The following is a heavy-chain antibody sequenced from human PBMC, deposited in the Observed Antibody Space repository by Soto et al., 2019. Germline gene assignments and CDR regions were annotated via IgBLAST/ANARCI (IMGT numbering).Heavy chain of an antibody. CDR1: GYTFISHG. CDR3: ARVSSSIVVVPDYGMDV. D-gene: IGHD2-15*01. V-gene: IGHV1-18*04. J-gene: IGHJ6*02. Sequence: QVQLVQSGVEVKKPGASVKVSCKASGYTFISHGISWVRQAPGQGLEWMGWISGKNGNTIYAQKLQGRVTLTTDTSTSIAYMELRSLRSDDTAVYYCARVSSSIVVVPDYGMDVSGQGTTVTVSS. CDR2: ISGKNGNT.